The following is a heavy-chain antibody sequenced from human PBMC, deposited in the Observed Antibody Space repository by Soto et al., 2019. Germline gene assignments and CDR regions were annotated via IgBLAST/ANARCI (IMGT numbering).Heavy chain of an antibody. D-gene: IGHD5-12*01. J-gene: IGHJ4*02. CDR2: IFHSRST. V-gene: IGHV4-39*01. Sequence: PSETLSLTCTVSGGSISSGSYYWGWIRQPPGKGLEWIGSIFHSRSTYYNPSLKSRVTIFVDTSKNEFSLKLRSVTAADTAVYYCARPGGGYDWYYFDYWGQGTLVTVSS. CDR1: GGSISSGSYY. CDR3: ARPGGGYDWYYFDY.